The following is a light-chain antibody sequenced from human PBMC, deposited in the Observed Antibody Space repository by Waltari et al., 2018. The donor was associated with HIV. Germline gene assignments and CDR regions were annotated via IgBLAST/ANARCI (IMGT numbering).Light chain of an antibody. CDR1: QIIFKF. CDR2: DAS. Sequence: DIVMTQSPSSLSASVGDTITITCRASQIIFKFLSWYQQKSGKAPNLLIYDASRLPSGVPSRFSGSGSGTEFTLTITSLQPEDFATYYCLQTFTAPLTFGPGTKLDVK. V-gene: IGKV1-39*01. CDR3: LQTFTAPLT. J-gene: IGKJ3*01.